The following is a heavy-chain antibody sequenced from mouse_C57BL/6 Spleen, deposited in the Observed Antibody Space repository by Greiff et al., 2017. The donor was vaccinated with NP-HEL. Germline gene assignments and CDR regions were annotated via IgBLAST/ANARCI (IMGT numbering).Heavy chain of an antibody. J-gene: IGHJ4*01. V-gene: IGHV1-64*01. D-gene: IGHD2-1*01. Sequence: QVQLQQPGAELVKPGASVKLSCKASGYTFTSYWMHWVKQRPGQGLEWIGMIHPNRGSTNYNEKFKSKATLTVDKSSSTAYMQLSSLTSEDSAVYYCARFFYGNYVYAMDYWGQGTSVTVSS. CDR3: ARFFYGNYVYAMDY. CDR2: IHPNRGST. CDR1: GYTFTSYW.